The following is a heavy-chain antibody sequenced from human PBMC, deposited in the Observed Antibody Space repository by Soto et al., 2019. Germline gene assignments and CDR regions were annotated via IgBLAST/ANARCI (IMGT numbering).Heavy chain of an antibody. CDR2: INWNGGSA. V-gene: IGHV3-20*01. D-gene: IGHD3-16*01. J-gene: IGHJ6*03. CDR3: ARAFSGGAYYMDV. CDR1: GFIFDDYG. Sequence: ESGGGVVRPGGSLRLSCAASGFIFDDYGMSWVRQVPGKGLEWVSGINWNGGSASYADSVKARFTISRDNAKNSLYLQMNSLRAEDTALYHCARAFSGGAYYMDVWGKGTTVTVSS.